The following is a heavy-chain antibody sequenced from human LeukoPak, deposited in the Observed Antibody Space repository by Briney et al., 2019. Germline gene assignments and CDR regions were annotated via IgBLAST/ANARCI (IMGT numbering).Heavy chain of an antibody. CDR2: ISYDGSNK. V-gene: IGHV3-30-3*01. CDR3: ATLDRTVVTMVRGRYNWFDP. D-gene: IGHD3-10*01. CDR1: GFTFSSYA. Sequence: PGGSLRLSCAASGFTFSSYAMHWVRQAPGKGLEWVAVISYDGSNKYYADSVKGRFTISRDNSKNTLYLQMNSLRAEDTAVYYCATLDRTVVTMVRGRYNWFDPWRQGTLVTVSS. J-gene: IGHJ5*02.